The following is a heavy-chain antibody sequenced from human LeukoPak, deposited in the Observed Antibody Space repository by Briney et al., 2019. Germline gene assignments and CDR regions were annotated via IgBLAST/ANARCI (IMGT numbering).Heavy chain of an antibody. V-gene: IGHV4-59*08. CDR2: IYYSGST. CDR3: ARHLSGSYRGGFDY. Sequence: PSETPSLPRTVSGGSHSSYFWGWIREPPGKGPGWVGYIYYSGSTNYNPSLKSRVTISVDTSKNQFSLKLSSVAAADTAVYYCARHLSGSYRGGFDYWGQGTLVTVSS. D-gene: IGHD1-26*01. CDR1: GGSHSSYF. J-gene: IGHJ4*02.